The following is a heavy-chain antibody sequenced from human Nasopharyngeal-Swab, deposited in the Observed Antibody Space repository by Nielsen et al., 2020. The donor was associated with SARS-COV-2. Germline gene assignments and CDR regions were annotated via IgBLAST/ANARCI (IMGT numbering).Heavy chain of an antibody. D-gene: IGHD2-2*02. CDR3: GRNTPAMFGY. V-gene: IGHV3-21*01. J-gene: IGHJ4*02. CDR1: GFTFNIYT. Sequence: ESLKISCAASGFTFNIYTMNWVRQAPGTGLAWVSAISSTGDYIYYAASVKGRFTISRDNAKNSLYPQMYNLRAEDTAVYYCGRNTPAMFGYLGRGTMVTVSS. CDR2: ISSTGDYI.